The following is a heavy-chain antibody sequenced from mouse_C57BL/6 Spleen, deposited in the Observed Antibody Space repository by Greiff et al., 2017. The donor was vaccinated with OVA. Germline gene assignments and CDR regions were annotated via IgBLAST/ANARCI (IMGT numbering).Heavy chain of an antibody. CDR1: GYTFTDYN. CDR3: ARGGYGKNVDY. Sequence: VQLQQSGPELVKPGASVKMSCKASGYTFTDYNMHWVKQSHGKNLEWIGYITPNNGGTSYNQKFKGKATLTVNKSSSTAYMELRSLTSEDSAVYYCARGGYGKNVDYWGQGTTLTVSS. V-gene: IGHV1-22*01. CDR2: ITPNNGGT. D-gene: IGHD2-1*01. J-gene: IGHJ2*01.